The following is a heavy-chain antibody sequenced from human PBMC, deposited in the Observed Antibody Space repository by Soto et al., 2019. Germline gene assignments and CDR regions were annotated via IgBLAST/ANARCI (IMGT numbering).Heavy chain of an antibody. Sequence: PGGSLRLSCAASKFTFSSYAMSWVRQAPGKGLEWVSAISYSGGNTYYADSVKGRFTISRDNSKNTLYLQMNSLRAGDTAVYYCAKNPYYDIVTGYSERCYFDYWGQGTLVTVSS. D-gene: IGHD3-9*01. CDR1: KFTFSSYA. CDR3: AKNPYYDIVTGYSERCYFDY. V-gene: IGHV3-23*01. J-gene: IGHJ4*02. CDR2: ISYSGGNT.